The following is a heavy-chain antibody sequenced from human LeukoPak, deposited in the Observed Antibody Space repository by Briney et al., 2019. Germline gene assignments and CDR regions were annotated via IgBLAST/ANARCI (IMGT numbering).Heavy chain of an antibody. D-gene: IGHD6-25*01. CDR3: ARGGGYVSPIGY. CDR2: IYHSGST. CDR1: GGSISTYY. V-gene: IGHV4-59*01. Sequence: PSETLSLTCTLSGGSISTYYWSWIRQPPGKGLEWIGYIYHSGSTNYNPPLKSRVTISVDTSKNQFSLKLSSVTAADTAVYYCARGGGYVSPIGYWGQGALVTVSS. J-gene: IGHJ4*02.